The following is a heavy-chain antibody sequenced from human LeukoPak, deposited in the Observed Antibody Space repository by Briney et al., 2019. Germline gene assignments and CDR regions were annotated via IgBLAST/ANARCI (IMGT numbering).Heavy chain of an antibody. J-gene: IGHJ4*02. CDR2: ISYDGSNK. CDR1: GFTFSSYA. Sequence: PGGSLRLSCAASGFTFSSYAMHWVRQAPGKGLEWVAVISYDGSNKYYADSVKGRFTISRDNSKNTLYLQMNSLRAEDTAVYYCARAYDTNTNSGSDDFDYWGQGTLVTVSS. CDR3: ARAYDTNTNSGSDDFDY. D-gene: IGHD3-10*01. V-gene: IGHV3-30*01.